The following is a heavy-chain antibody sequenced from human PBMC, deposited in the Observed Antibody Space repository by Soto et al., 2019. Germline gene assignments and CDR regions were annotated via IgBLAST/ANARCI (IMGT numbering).Heavy chain of an antibody. D-gene: IGHD1-7*01. V-gene: IGHV6-1*01. J-gene: IGHJ5*02. Sequence: KQSPTLSLTCAISGDSVSSNSAAWNWIRQSPSRGLEWLGRTYYRSKWYNDYAVSVKSRITINPDTSKNQFSLQLNSVTPEDTAVYYCARVYRWGITGTTSWFDPWGQGTLVTVSS. CDR1: GDSVSSNSAA. CDR2: TYYRSKWYN. CDR3: ARVYRWGITGTTSWFDP.